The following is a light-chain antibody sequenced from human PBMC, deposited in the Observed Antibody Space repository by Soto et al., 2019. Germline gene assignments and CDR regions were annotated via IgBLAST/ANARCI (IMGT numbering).Light chain of an antibody. CDR1: SSDVGSYNR. V-gene: IGLV2-18*02. J-gene: IGLJ3*02. CDR3: SSYTSSSTWV. Sequence: QSALTQPPSVSGSPGQSVTISCTGTSSDVGSYNRVSWYQQPPGTAPKLMIYEVSTRPSGVPDRFSGSKSGNTASLTISGLQAEYEADYYCSSYTSSSTWVFGGGTKLTVL. CDR2: EVS.